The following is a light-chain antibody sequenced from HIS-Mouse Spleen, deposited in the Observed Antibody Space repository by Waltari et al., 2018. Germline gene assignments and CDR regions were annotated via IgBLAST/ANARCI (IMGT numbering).Light chain of an antibody. CDR2: GAS. Sequence: EIVMTQSPATLSVTPGERATLPCRASQSVSSNVAWYQQKPGQAPRLLIYGASTRATGIPARFSGSGSGTEFTLTISSMQSEDFAVYYCQQYNNWPPFTFGPGTKVDIK. V-gene: IGKV3-15*01. J-gene: IGKJ3*01. CDR3: QQYNNWPPFT. CDR1: QSVSSN.